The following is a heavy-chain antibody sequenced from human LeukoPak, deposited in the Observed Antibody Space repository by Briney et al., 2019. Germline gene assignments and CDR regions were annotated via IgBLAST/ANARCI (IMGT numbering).Heavy chain of an antibody. Sequence: GGSLRLSCAASGFTFSNYAMSWVRQAPGKGLEWVSAISGSGITTYYADSVKGRFIISRDNSKNTLYLQMNSLRVEDTAVYYCAKSHQDTAMVTDHWGQGTLVTVSS. D-gene: IGHD5-18*01. J-gene: IGHJ4*02. CDR2: ISGSGITT. CDR3: AKSHQDTAMVTDH. CDR1: GFTFSNYA. V-gene: IGHV3-23*01.